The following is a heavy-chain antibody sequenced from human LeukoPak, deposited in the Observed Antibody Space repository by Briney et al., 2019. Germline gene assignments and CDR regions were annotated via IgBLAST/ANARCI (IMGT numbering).Heavy chain of an antibody. J-gene: IGHJ4*02. D-gene: IGHD2-15*01. V-gene: IGHV3-30-3*01. CDR3: GRVAPGGRHIDY. Sequence: GGSLRLSCAASGFTFSSYAMHWDRQAPGKGLEWVAVISNDGNNKHYIDSVKGRFTSSRDNSKDTLYLQINSLRAEDTAVYYCGRVAPGGRHIDYWGQGTLVTVSS. CDR2: ISNDGNNK. CDR1: GFTFSSYA.